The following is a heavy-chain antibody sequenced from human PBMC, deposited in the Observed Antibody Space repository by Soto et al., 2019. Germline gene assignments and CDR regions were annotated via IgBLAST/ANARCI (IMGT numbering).Heavy chain of an antibody. J-gene: IGHJ5*02. Sequence: PSETLSLTCAVSGSSISSGYFWGWIRQPPGKGLEWIVSIYQSGNTYYNPSHGNIYYNPSLKSRVTISLDTSKNQFSLKLSSVTAADTAVYYCARALWFRGSNWFDPWGQGTLVTVS. CDR2: IYQSGNTYYNPSHGNI. CDR1: GSSISSGYF. V-gene: IGHV4-38-2*01. D-gene: IGHD3-10*01. CDR3: ARALWFRGSNWFDP.